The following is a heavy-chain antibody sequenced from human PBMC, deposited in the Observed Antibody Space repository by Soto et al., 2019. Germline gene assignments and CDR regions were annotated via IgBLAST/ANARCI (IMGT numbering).Heavy chain of an antibody. J-gene: IGHJ4*02. CDR1: GFTFSAYY. D-gene: IGHD1-26*01. CDR3: AGALVLGVGALSQ. CDR2: ISDSGSLT. Sequence: QVQLVESGGGLVKPEGSLRLSCAASGFTFSAYYMSCIRQAPGKGLEWVSYISDSGSLTHYGDSVKGRFTISRDNAKASLYLQMDSLRAEDTAIYYCAGALVLGVGALSQWGQGTLVTVSS. V-gene: IGHV3-11*01.